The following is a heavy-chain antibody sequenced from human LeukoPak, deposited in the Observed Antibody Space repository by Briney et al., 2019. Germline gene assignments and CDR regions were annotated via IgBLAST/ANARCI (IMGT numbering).Heavy chain of an antibody. CDR2: INHSGST. J-gene: IGHJ4*02. CDR1: GGSTSSSSYY. V-gene: IGHV4-39*07. Sequence: SETLSLTCTVSGGSTSSSSYYWSWIRQPPGKGLEWIGEINHSGSTNYNPSLKSRVTISVDTSKNQFSLKLSSVTAADTAVYYCVRSRAQKYGGYNFGYDSRKVLNDYWGQGTLVTISS. D-gene: IGHD5-18*01. CDR3: VRSRAQKYGGYNFGYDSRKVLNDY.